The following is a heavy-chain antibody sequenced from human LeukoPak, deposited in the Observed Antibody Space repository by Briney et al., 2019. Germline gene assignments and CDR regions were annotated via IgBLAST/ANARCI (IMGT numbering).Heavy chain of an antibody. CDR2: IWYDGSNR. CDR3: ARDQGTSVTAMVGGHFDY. CDR1: GFTFSNYW. J-gene: IGHJ4*02. V-gene: IGHV3-33*08. D-gene: IGHD4-17*01. Sequence: GGSLRLSCAASGFTFSNYWMSWVRQAPGEGLEGGEIIWYDGSNRYYADSVKGRFTISRDNSKNTLFLQMNSLTAEDTAVYYCARDQGTSVTAMVGGHFDYWGPGTLVTVSS.